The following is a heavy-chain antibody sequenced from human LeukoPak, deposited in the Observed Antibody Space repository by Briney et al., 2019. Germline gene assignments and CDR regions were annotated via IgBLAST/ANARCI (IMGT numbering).Heavy chain of an antibody. V-gene: IGHV3-66*01. CDR2: IYSGGST. J-gene: IGHJ4*02. CDR3: ARGTDYYFDY. D-gene: IGHD3/OR15-3a*01. Sequence: GGSLRLSCAASGFTVSGSYMNWVRQAPGKGLEWVSVIYSGGSTYYADSVKGTFTISRDNSKNTLYLQMNTLRPEDTAVYYCARGTDYYFDYWGQGTLVTVSS. CDR1: GFTVSGSY.